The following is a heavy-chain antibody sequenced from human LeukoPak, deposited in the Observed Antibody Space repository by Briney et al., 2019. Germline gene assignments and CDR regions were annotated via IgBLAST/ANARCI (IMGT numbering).Heavy chain of an antibody. CDR2: INHSGST. J-gene: IGHJ4*02. Sequence: SETLSLTCAVYGGSFSGYYWSWIRQPPGKGLEWIGEINHSGSTNYNPSLKSRVTISVDTSKNQFSLKLSSVTAADTAVYYCARGRRMMVRGVIITGGSHKYYFDYWGQGTLVTVSS. CDR3: ARGRRMMVRGVIITGGSHKYYFDY. CDR1: GGSFSGYY. V-gene: IGHV4-34*01. D-gene: IGHD3-10*01.